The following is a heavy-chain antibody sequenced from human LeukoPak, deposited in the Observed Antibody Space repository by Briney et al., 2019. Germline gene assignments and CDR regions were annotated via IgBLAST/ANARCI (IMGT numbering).Heavy chain of an antibody. D-gene: IGHD2-2*01. V-gene: IGHV4-34*01. CDR1: GGSFRGYY. J-gene: IGHJ4*02. CDR3: ASTERCSTTCPLDY. CDR2: INHSGST. Sequence: SETLSLTSAVYGGSFRGYYWSWIRRPPGRGLGWIGEINHSGSTNYNPSLKSRVTISLDTSMKKFSLKLNSVTAADTAVYYCASTERCSTTCPLDYWGQGTLVTVSS.